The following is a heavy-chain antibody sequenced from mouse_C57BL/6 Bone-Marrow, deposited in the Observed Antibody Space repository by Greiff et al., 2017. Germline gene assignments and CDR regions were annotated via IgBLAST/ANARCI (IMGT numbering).Heavy chain of an antibody. J-gene: IGHJ4*01. CDR1: GYSITSGYY. CDR2: ISYDGSN. D-gene: IGHD1-1*01. V-gene: IGHV3-6*01. Sequence: EVKLQESGPGLVKPSQSLSLTCSVTGYSITSGYYWNWIRQFPGNKLEWMGYISYDGSNNYNPTLKNRIPIIRDTSKNQFFLKLNSVTTEDTATYYCARVRSYSYAMDYWGQGTSVTVSS. CDR3: ARVRSYSYAMDY.